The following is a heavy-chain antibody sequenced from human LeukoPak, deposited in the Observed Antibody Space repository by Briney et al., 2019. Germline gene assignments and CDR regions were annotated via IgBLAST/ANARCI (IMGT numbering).Heavy chain of an antibody. J-gene: IGHJ4*02. CDR1: GFTFSSYW. CDR2: IRQDGSEK. Sequence: PGGSLRLSCAASGFTFSSYWMSWVRQAPGKGLEWVANIRQDGSEKYYVDSVKGRFTISRDNAKNSLYLQMNSLRAEDTAVYYCARDPGAGYFDYWGQGTLVTVSS. V-gene: IGHV3-7*01. D-gene: IGHD1-26*01. CDR3: ARDPGAGYFDY.